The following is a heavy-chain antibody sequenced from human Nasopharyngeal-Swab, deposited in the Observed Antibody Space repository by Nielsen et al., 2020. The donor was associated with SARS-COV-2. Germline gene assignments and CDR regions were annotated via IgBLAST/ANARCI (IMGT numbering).Heavy chain of an antibody. J-gene: IGHJ6*02. V-gene: IGHV1-69*13. CDR3: STPRWGPKQQLVKYYYGMDV. Sequence: SVKVSCKASGGTSSSYAISWVRQAPGQGLEWMGGIIPIFGTANYAQKFQGRVTITADESTSTAYMELSSLRSEDTAVYYCSTPRWGPKQQLVKYYYGMDVWGQGTTVTVSS. CDR2: IIPIFGTA. CDR1: GGTSSSYA. D-gene: IGHD6-13*01.